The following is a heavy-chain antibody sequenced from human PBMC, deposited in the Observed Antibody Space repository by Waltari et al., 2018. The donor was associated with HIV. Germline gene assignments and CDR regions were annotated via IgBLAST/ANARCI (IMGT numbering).Heavy chain of an antibody. CDR2: INQSGNT. J-gene: IGHJ4*02. V-gene: IGHV4-34*02. CDR3: ARVFGGGHFDS. Sequence: QVQLQQWGAGLLKPSETLSLTCAVYGGSLSQNFWCWIRQLPGKGLGWIGKINQSGNTRYNPSPKSRVTTSVDTSKKQFSLKLRSVTAADTAMYYCARVFGGGHFDSWGQG. D-gene: IGHD3-10*01. CDR1: GGSLSQNF.